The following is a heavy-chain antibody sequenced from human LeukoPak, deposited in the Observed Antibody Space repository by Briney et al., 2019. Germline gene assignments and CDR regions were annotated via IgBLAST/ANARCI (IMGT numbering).Heavy chain of an antibody. CDR1: GFTFSNFA. J-gene: IGHJ1*01. Sequence: GGSLRLSCATSGFTFSNFARSWVRQAAGKGPEWVSAISAGGGGTYYADSMKGRFTISRDNSKNTLFLQMHSLRADDATVYYCARWGTVARWGAQRLEHWGQGTLVTVSS. CDR2: ISAGGGGT. V-gene: IGHV3-23*01. D-gene: IGHD4-17*01. CDR3: ARWGTVARWGAQRLEH.